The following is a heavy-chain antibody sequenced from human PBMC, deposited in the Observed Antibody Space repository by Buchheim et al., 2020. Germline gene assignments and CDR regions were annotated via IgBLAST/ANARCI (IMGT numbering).Heavy chain of an antibody. D-gene: IGHD6-19*01. J-gene: IGHJ5*02. V-gene: IGHV4-4*02. CDR1: GDSISSGYW. CDR2: ISHTGNI. Sequence: QVQLQESGPGLVKPSGTLSLTCTVSGDSISSGYWWTWVRQPPGKGLEWIGQISHTGNINYNPSLKSRVAISFDKSKNHFYLNLSSVTAADTAVYYCASLGLSVPGAPWGQGTL. CDR3: ASLGLSVPGAP.